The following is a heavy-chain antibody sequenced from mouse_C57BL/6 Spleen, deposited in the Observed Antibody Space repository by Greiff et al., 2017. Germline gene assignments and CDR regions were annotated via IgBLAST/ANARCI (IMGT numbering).Heavy chain of an antibody. Sequence: VQLQQSGAELVKPGASVKLSCKASGYTFTEYTIHWVQQRSGKGLEWIGWFYPGSGSLKYNEKLKDKATLTADKSSSTVYMERSRLTSEDSAVYFCARHEVYDYDGFAYWGQGTLVTVSA. D-gene: IGHD2-4*01. CDR1: GYTFTEYT. CDR2: FYPGSGSL. V-gene: IGHV1-62-2*01. CDR3: ARHEVYDYDGFAY. J-gene: IGHJ3*01.